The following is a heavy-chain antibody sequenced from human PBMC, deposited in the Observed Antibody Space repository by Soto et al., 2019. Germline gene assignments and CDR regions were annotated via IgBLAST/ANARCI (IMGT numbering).Heavy chain of an antibody. CDR3: SATHVEPDELGYFYYGLGV. CDR1: EFSFDDYA. Sequence: PGGSLRLSCVGSEFSFDDYAMHWVRQVPGKGLEWVSGISWNSGSRGYADSVKGRFTISRDNAKNSLYLQMDRLRPGDTAVYYCSATHVEPDELGYFYYGLGVWGPGAAVTVSS. D-gene: IGHD2-2*01. CDR2: ISWNSGSR. J-gene: IGHJ6*02. V-gene: IGHV3-9*01.